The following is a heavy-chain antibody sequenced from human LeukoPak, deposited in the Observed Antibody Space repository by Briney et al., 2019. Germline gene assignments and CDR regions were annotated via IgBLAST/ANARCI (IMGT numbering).Heavy chain of an antibody. D-gene: IGHD5-12*01. J-gene: IGHJ4*02. CDR3: AAHSRYTRYYFDY. Sequence: PSETLSLTCAVYGGSFSGYYWSGIRQPPGKGLEWIGEINHSGSTNYNPYLKSRVTISVDTSKNQFSLTLRSVTAADTAVYYCAAHSRYTRYYFDYWGQGTLVPVSS. CDR1: GGSFSGYY. CDR2: INHSGST. V-gene: IGHV4-34*01.